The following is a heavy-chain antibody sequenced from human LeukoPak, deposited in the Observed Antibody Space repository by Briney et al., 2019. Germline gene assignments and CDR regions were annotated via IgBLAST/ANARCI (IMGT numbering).Heavy chain of an antibody. CDR1: GGSISSDSYH. Sequence: SETLSLTCTVSGGSISSDSYHWSWIRQPPGKGLEWIGSMSHSGSAYYSLSLKSQVTISVDTSSNQFSLILSSVTAADSAVYYCSRSLYGDYDAFDIWGQGTLVTVSS. CDR2: MSHSGSA. D-gene: IGHD4-17*01. CDR3: SRSLYGDYDAFDI. J-gene: IGHJ3*02. V-gene: IGHV4-39*01.